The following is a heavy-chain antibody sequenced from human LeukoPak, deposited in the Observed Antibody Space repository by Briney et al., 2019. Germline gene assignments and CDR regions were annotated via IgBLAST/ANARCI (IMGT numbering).Heavy chain of an antibody. CDR1: GFTFSSYE. D-gene: IGHD3-3*01. J-gene: IGHJ6*03. CDR2: IDFSGRTI. V-gene: IGHV3-48*03. CDR3: ARGFGVAYYYYSMDV. Sequence: HPGGSLRLSCAASGFTFSSYEMNWVRQAPGKGLEWVSYIDFSGRTIYYADSVEGRFSISRDNAKNSVYLQMNSLRAEDTAVYYCARGFGVAYYYYSMDVWGKGTTVTISS.